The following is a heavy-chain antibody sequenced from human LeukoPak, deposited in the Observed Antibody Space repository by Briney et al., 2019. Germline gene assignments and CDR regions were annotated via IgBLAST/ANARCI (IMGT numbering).Heavy chain of an antibody. Sequence: GGSLRLSCAASGFTFSSYAMSWVRQAPGKGLEWVSAISDSGGSTYYADSVKGRFTISRDNAKNSLYLQMNSLRAEDTAVYYCAREVYSSEAFDIWGQGTMVTVSS. V-gene: IGHV3-23*01. J-gene: IGHJ3*02. D-gene: IGHD1-26*01. CDR3: AREVYSSEAFDI. CDR2: ISDSGGST. CDR1: GFTFSSYA.